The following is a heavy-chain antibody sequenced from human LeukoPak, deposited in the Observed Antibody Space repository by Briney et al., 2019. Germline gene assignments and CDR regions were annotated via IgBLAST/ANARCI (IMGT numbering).Heavy chain of an antibody. CDR2: ISPSGSYI. CDR3: VRHRTASDY. D-gene: IGHD3-16*02. Sequence: GGSLKLSCAASGFSFSDNSMTWVRQAPGKGLEWVSSISPSGSYIFYSDSLKGRFTISRDNAKNSLYLQMNSLRVEDTAVYYCVRHRTASDYWGLGALVTVSS. CDR1: GFSFSDNS. J-gene: IGHJ4*02. V-gene: IGHV3-21*01.